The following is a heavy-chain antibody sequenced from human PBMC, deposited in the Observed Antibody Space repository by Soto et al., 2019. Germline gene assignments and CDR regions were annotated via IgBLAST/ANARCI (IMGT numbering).Heavy chain of an antibody. Sequence: GGSLRLSCAASGFTFSSYAMHWVRQAPGKGLEWVSAISGSGDNPYYADSVKGRFTISRDNSKNTLYLQMNSLRAEDTAVYYCAKATSESYYYYYYGMDVWGQGTSVTVSS. CDR2: ISGSGDNP. J-gene: IGHJ6*02. V-gene: IGHV3-23*01. CDR1: GFTFSSYA. D-gene: IGHD1-26*01. CDR3: AKATSESYYYYYYGMDV.